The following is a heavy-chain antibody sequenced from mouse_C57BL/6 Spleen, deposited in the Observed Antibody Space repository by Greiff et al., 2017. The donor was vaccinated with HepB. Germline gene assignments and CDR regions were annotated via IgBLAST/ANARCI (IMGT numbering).Heavy chain of an antibody. CDR3: ERRLRGYVDV. CDR2: ISSGSSTI. Sequence: EVKLVESGGGLVKPGGSLKLSCAASGFTFSDYGMHWVRQAPEKGLEWVAYISSGSSTIYYADTVKGRFTISRDNAKNTLFLQMTSLRAEDTAMYYCERRLRGYVDVWGTGTTVTVSS. J-gene: IGHJ1*03. D-gene: IGHD1-1*01. CDR1: GFTFSDYG. V-gene: IGHV5-17*01.